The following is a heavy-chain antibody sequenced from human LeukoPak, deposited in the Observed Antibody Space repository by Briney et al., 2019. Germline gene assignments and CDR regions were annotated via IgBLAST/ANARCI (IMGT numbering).Heavy chain of an antibody. CDR2: ISYDGSNK. V-gene: IGHV3-30*18. CDR1: GFTFSSYG. D-gene: IGHD1-26*01. J-gene: IGHJ4*02. CDR3: AKDQALFHSGSPFDY. Sequence: GGSLRLSCAASGFTFSSYGMHWVRQAPGKGLEWVAVISYDGSNKYYADSVKGRFTISRDNSKNTLYLQMNSLRAEDTAVYYCAKDQALFHSGSPFDYWGQGTLVTVSS.